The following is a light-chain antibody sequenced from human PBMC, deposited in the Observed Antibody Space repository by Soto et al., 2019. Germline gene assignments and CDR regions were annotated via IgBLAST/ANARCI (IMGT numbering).Light chain of an antibody. CDR1: QSVSTRS. J-gene: IGKJ1*01. V-gene: IGKV3-20*01. CDR2: GAS. CDR3: QQYDSSPRT. Sequence: EIVLTQSPGTLSLSPGERATLSCRASQSVSTRSLACYQQKPGQAPRLPISGASSRAADIPDRFSGSGSGTDFTLTINRLEPEDFAVYYCQQYDSSPRTFGQGTKVDIK.